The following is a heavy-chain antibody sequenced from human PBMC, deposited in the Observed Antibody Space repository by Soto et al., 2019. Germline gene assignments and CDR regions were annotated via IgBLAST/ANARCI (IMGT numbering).Heavy chain of an antibody. J-gene: IGHJ4*02. CDR2: ISGSGGST. CDR1: GFTFSSYA. Sequence: PGGSLRLSCAASGFTFSSYAMSWVRQAPGKGLEWVSAISGSGGSTYYADSVKGRFTISRDNSKNTLYLQMNSLRAEDTAVYYCAKGILRYCSGGSCPPFDYWGQETLVTVSS. D-gene: IGHD2-15*01. CDR3: AKGILRYCSGGSCPPFDY. V-gene: IGHV3-23*01.